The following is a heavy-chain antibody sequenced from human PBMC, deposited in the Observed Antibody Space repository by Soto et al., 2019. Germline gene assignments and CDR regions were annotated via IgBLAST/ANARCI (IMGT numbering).Heavy chain of an antibody. D-gene: IGHD2-21*02. J-gene: IGHJ4*02. V-gene: IGHV1-69*02. CDR1: GGTFSSYT. CDR2: IIPILGIA. Sequence: QVQLVQSGAEVKKPGSSVKVSCKASGGTFSSYTISWVRQAPGQGLEWMGRIIPILGIANYAQKFQGRVTITADKSTSAAYMELGSLRSEDTAGYYGARAGGGDCCGDYWGQGTLVTVSS. CDR3: ARAGGGDCCGDY.